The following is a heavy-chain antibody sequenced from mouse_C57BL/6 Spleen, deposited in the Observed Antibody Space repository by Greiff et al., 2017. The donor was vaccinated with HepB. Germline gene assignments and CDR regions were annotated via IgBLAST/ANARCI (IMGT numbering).Heavy chain of an antibody. V-gene: IGHV1-31*01. Sequence: EVKLQESGPELVKPGASVKISCKASGYSFTGYYMHWVKQSHGNILDWIGYIYPYNGVSSYNQKFKGKATLTVDKSSSTAYMELRSLTSEDSAVYYCARGGGYYGSSYVDYWGQGTTLTVSS. D-gene: IGHD1-1*01. J-gene: IGHJ2*01. CDR1: GYSFTGYY. CDR3: ARGGGYYGSSYVDY. CDR2: IYPYNGVS.